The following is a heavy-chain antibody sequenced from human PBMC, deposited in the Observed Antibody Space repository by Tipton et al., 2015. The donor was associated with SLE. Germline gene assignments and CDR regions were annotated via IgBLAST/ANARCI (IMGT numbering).Heavy chain of an antibody. Sequence: SLRLSCAASGFTFSSYAMHWVRQAPGKGLEYVSAISSNGGSTYYADSVKGRFTISRDNSKNTLYLQMGSLRAEDMAVYYCAVTNWGTDFDYWGQGTLVTVSS. CDR1: GFTFSSYA. D-gene: IGHD7-27*01. J-gene: IGHJ4*02. V-gene: IGHV3-64*02. CDR3: AVTNWGTDFDY. CDR2: ISSNGGST.